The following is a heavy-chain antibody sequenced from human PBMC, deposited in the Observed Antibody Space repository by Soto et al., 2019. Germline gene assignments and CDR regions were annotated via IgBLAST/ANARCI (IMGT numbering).Heavy chain of an antibody. CDR3: TGGYNFDY. D-gene: IGHD5-12*01. CDR2: LYYGATT. V-gene: IGHV4-59*01. CDR1: GGSTTSYY. Sequence: SETLSLTCNVSGGSTTSYYWSWIRQSPGKGLEWIGYLYYGATTNYNPSLKSRVTMSGDRSKNQFSLKLTSVTAADTAVYYCTGGYNFDYWGQGTLVTVSS. J-gene: IGHJ4*01.